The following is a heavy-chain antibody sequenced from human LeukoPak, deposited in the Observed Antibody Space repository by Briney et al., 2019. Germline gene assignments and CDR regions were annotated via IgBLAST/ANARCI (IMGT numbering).Heavy chain of an antibody. J-gene: IGHJ4*02. Sequence: GESLKISCKASGYGFTTYWIGWVRQKPGKGLEWMGIIYPGDSDTTSSPSFQGQVTISADKSTSTAYLQWSSLKASDTAMYYCARTVPAASEYTSSSFGFWGQGTLVTVSA. CDR2: IYPGDSDT. D-gene: IGHD6-6*01. CDR3: ARTVPAASEYTSSSFGF. V-gene: IGHV5-51*01. CDR1: GYGFTTYW.